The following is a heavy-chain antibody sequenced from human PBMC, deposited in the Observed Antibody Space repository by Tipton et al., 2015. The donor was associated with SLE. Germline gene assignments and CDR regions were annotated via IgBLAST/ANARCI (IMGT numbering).Heavy chain of an antibody. D-gene: IGHD2-2*01. J-gene: IGHJ4*02. Sequence: TLSLTCTVSGGSISSYYWSWIRQPPGKGLEWIGYIYYSGSTNYNPSLKSRVTISVATSKNQFSLKLNSVTAADTAVYYCARGDCSSTSCLDYWGQGTLVTVSS. CDR2: IYYSGST. V-gene: IGHV4-59*01. CDR3: ARGDCSSTSCLDY. CDR1: GGSISSYY.